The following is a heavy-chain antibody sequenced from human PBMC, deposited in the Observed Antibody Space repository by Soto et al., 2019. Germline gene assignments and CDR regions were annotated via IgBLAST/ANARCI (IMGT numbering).Heavy chain of an antibody. D-gene: IGHD1-26*01. J-gene: IGHJ4*01. CDR3: ARGGWELHSYFFDY. V-gene: IGHV3-30-3*01. CDR1: GFTFSSYA. CDR2: ISYDGSNK. Sequence: QPGGSLRLSCAASGFTFSSYAMYWVRQAPGKGLEWVAVISYDGSNKYYADSVKGRFTISRDNSKNTLYLQMNSLRAEDTAVYYFARGGWELHSYFFDYRGQRTSVIVSA.